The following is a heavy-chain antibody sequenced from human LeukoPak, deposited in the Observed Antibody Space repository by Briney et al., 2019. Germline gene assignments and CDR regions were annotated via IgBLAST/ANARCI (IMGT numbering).Heavy chain of an antibody. J-gene: IGHJ4*02. CDR2: ISSSGGTI. Sequence: GGSLRLSCAASGFTFSSYEMNWFRQAPGKGLEWLSYISSSGGTIYYADSVKGRFTISRDNAKNSLYLQMNSLRVEDTAVYFCTREGTGDRVFDYWGQGTLVTVSS. D-gene: IGHD7-27*01. V-gene: IGHV3-48*03. CDR3: TREGTGDRVFDY. CDR1: GFTFSSYE.